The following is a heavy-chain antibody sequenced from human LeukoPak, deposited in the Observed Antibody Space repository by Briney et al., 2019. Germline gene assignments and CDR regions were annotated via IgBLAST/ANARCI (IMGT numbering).Heavy chain of an antibody. CDR2: IYTSGST. V-gene: IGHV4-61*02. J-gene: IGHJ4*02. CDR3: ARGDFDY. Sequence: SETLSLTCTVSGNSISSGDNYWSWIRQPAGKGLEWIGRIYTSGSTNYNPSLKSRVTISGDTSKNQFSLRLSSVTAADTAVYYCARGDFDYWGQGTLVTVSS. CDR1: GNSISSGDNY.